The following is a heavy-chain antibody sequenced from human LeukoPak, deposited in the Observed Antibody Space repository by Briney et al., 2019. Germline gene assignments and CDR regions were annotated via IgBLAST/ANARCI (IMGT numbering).Heavy chain of an antibody. CDR1: GFIFSSYE. CDR2: ISSGGGTI. CDR3: ASLPSSGWYVSGNDF. D-gene: IGHD6-19*01. Sequence: GGSLRLSCAASGFIFSSYEMNWVRQAPGKGLEWVSYISSGGGTIYYADSVKGRFTVSRDNGKYSLYLQMNSLRAEDTAVYYCASLPSSGWYVSGNDFWGRGTLVTVSS. J-gene: IGHJ2*01. V-gene: IGHV3-48*03.